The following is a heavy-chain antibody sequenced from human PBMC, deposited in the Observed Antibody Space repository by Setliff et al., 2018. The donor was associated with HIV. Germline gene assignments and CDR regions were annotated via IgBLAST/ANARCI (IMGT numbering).Heavy chain of an antibody. CDR3: AREDGVIAAPKKIFDP. D-gene: IGHD2-21*01. V-gene: IGHV1-24*01. Sequence: GASVKVSCKISGYTLTELSRHWVRQAPGKGLEWMGRFDPEDGESIYAQKFQGRVTMTDDTSADTAYMELRSLTSEDTAVYYCAREDGVIAAPKKIFDPWGQGALVTVSS. CDR1: GYTLTELS. J-gene: IGHJ5*02. CDR2: FDPEDGES.